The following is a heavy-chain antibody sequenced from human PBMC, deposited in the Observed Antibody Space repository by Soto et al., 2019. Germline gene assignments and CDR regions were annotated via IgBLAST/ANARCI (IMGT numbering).Heavy chain of an antibody. D-gene: IGHD2-15*01. CDR3: AREYCSGGSCYEGGLDY. J-gene: IGHJ4*02. CDR1: GFTFSSYS. V-gene: IGHV3-21*01. Sequence: GGSLRLSCAASGFTFSSYSTNWVRQAPGKGLEWVSSISSSSSYIYYADSVKGRFTISRDNAKNSLYLQMNSLRAEDTAVYYCAREYCSGGSCYEGGLDYWGQGTLVTVSS. CDR2: ISSSSSYI.